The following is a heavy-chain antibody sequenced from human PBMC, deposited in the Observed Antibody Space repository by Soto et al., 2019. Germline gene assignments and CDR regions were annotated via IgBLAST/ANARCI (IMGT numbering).Heavy chain of an antibody. V-gene: IGHV4-28*01. CDR1: GYSISGSNW. CDR2: IYYSGST. J-gene: IGHJ4*02. Sequence: QVQLQESGPGLVKPSDTLSLTCAVSGYSISGSNWWGWIRQPPGKGLEWIGYIYYSGSTYYNPSLKSRVTMSVDTSKNQFSLKLSSVTAVDTAVYDCARNAGRRGATYFDYWGQGTLVTVSS. CDR3: ARNAGRRGATYFDY. D-gene: IGHD1-26*01.